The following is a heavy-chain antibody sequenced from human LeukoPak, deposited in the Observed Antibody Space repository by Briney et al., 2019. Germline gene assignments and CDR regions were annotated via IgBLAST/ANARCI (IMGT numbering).Heavy chain of an antibody. CDR1: GGSISSYY. V-gene: IGHV4-59*01. D-gene: IGHD3-22*01. CDR3: ATQGDSSGFDAFDI. CDR2: IYYSGST. J-gene: IGHJ3*02. Sequence: PSETLSLTCTVSGGSISSYYWSWIRQPPGKGLEWIGYIYYSGSTNYNPSLKSRVTISVDTSKNQFSLKLSSVTAADTAVYYCATQGDSSGFDAFDIWGQGTMVTVPS.